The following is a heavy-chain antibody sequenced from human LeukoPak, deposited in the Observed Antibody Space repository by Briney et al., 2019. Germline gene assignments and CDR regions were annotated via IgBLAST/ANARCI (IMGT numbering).Heavy chain of an antibody. CDR1: GFSFSNYA. J-gene: IGHJ4*02. V-gene: IGHV3-23*01. CDR3: AKDMQTWPRFPDY. Sequence: GGSLRLSGGASGFSFSNYAMSWVRQAPGKGLEWVSGINDSGSTRFYVDSVKGRFTSSRDNPKNTLYLQMNGLRVEDTAVYYCAKDMQTWPRFPDYWGQGTLVTVSS. D-gene: IGHD5-12*01. CDR2: INDSGSTR.